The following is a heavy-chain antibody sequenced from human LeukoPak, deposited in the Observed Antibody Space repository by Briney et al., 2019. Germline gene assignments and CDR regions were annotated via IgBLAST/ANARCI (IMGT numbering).Heavy chain of an antibody. Sequence: GVSLRLSCAASGLSFADSWTHWVRQAPGKGLVWVSRINNDGSDTRYADSVRGRFTISRDNAKNTLYLQMNSLRAEDTAVYYCARVSGLGMNEYYQHWGQGTLVTVPS. J-gene: IGHJ1*01. D-gene: IGHD3-16*01. CDR1: GLSFADSW. CDR3: ARVSGLGMNEYYQH. CDR2: INNDGSDT. V-gene: IGHV3-74*01.